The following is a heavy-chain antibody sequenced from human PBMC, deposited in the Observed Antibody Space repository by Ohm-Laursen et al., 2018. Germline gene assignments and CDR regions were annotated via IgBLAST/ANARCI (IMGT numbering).Heavy chain of an antibody. CDR1: GYTFTDYY. V-gene: IGHV1-69-2*01. CDR2: VDPEDGET. CDR3: ATASCSSTSCYKAGWFDP. D-gene: IGHD2-2*02. J-gene: IGHJ5*02. Sequence: ASVKVSCKASGYTFTDYYMHWVQQAPGKGLEWMGLVDPEDGETIYAEKFQGRVTITADTSTDTAYMELSSLRSEDTAVYYCATASCSSTSCYKAGWFDPWGQGTLVTVSS.